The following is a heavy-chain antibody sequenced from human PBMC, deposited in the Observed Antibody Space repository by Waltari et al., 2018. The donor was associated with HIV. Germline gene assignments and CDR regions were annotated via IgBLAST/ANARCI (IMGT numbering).Heavy chain of an antibody. CDR2: IHTGSGDT. Sequence: QVQLVQSGAEVRKPGASVKLSCKASGYTFTNSAMHWVRQAPGQSLQWMGWIHTGSGDTKYSQNVQARATITRDTSASTAYMELSSLRSEDTALYYCARGWGTATPNFFDYWGQGTLVTVSS. D-gene: IGHD1-7*01. CDR3: ARGWGTATPNFFDY. V-gene: IGHV1-3*04. J-gene: IGHJ4*02. CDR1: GYTFTNSA.